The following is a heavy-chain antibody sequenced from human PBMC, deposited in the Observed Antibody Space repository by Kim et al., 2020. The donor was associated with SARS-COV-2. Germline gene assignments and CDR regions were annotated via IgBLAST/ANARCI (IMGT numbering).Heavy chain of an antibody. CDR1: GGSISSSSYY. CDR3: ARHSSYGSGVGRFDP. Sequence: SETLSLTCTVSGGSISSSSYYWGWIRQPPGKGLEWIGSIYYSGSTYYNPSLKSRVTISVDTSKNQFSLKLISVTAADTAVYYCARHSSYGSGVGRFDPWGQGTLVTVSS. J-gene: IGHJ5*02. D-gene: IGHD3-10*01. V-gene: IGHV4-39*01. CDR2: IYYSGST.